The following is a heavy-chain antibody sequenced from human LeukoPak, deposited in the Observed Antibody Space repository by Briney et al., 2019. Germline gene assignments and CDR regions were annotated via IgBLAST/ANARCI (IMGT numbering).Heavy chain of an antibody. CDR2: ISAYNGNT. D-gene: IGHD3-22*01. Sequence: GGSVKVSCKASGYTFTSYGISWVRQAPGQGLEWMGWISAYNGNTNYAQKFQGRVTMTTDTSTSTAYMELRSLRSDDTAVYYCARDTYYYDSSGRFDYWGQGTLVTVSS. V-gene: IGHV1-18*01. J-gene: IGHJ4*02. CDR1: GYTFTSYG. CDR3: ARDTYYYDSSGRFDY.